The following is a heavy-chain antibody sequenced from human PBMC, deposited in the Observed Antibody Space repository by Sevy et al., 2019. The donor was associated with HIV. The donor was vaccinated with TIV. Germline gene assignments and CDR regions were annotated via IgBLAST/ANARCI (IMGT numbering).Heavy chain of an antibody. Sequence: SETLSLTCTVSGDSISSGGYYWSWIRQHPGKGLEWIGDIYYSGTTHYNPSVKSRLTISVDTSKNQFFLKLSSVTAADTAVYYCARQKARGVRYIWFDPWGQGTLVTVSS. J-gene: IGHJ5*02. CDR2: IYYSGTT. D-gene: IGHD1-26*01. CDR3: ARQKARGVRYIWFDP. CDR1: GDSISSGGYY. V-gene: IGHV4-31*03.